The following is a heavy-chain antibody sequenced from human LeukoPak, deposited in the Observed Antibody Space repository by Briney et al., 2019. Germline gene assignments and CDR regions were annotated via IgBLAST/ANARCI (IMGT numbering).Heavy chain of an antibody. CDR2: IKRKTDGGTT. V-gene: IGHV3-15*01. CDR3: TTFDFAAFDI. J-gene: IGHJ3*02. D-gene: IGHD3-9*01. Sequence: GGSLRLSCAASGFTFNNAWVSWVRQAPGKGLEWVGRIKRKTDGGTTDYAAPVKGRFTISRDDSKNTLYLQMNRLKSEDTAVYYCTTFDFAAFDIWGQGTMVTVSS. CDR1: GFTFNNAW.